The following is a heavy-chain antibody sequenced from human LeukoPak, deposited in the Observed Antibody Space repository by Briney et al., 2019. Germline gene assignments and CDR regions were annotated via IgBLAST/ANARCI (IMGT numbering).Heavy chain of an antibody. V-gene: IGHV5-51*01. D-gene: IGHD3-10*01. J-gene: IGHJ2*01. Sequence: GESLKISCKGSGYKFTNYWIGWVRQMPGKGLECMGIIYPGDSDTRYSPSFQGQVTISADKSINTAYLQWSSLKASDTAMYYCARGGTSGYWYFDLWGRGTLVTVSS. CDR3: ARGGTSGYWYFDL. CDR1: GYKFTNYW. CDR2: IYPGDSDT.